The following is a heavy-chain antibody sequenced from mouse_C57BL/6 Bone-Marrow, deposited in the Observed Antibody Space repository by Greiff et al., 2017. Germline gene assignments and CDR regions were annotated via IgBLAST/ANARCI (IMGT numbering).Heavy chain of an antibody. CDR1: GYTFTSYW. CDR2: IHPNSGST. CDR3: ARERGDSSGYFDY. Sequence: VKLQQPGAELVKPGASVKLSCKASGYTFTSYWMHWVKQRPGQGLEWIGMIHPNSGSTNYNEKFKSKATLTVDKSSSTAYMQLSSLTSEDSAVYYCARERGDSSGYFDYWGQGTTLTVSS. J-gene: IGHJ2*01. D-gene: IGHD3-2*02. V-gene: IGHV1-64*01.